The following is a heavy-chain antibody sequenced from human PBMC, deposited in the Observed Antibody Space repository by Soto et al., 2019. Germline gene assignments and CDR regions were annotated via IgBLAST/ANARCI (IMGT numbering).Heavy chain of an antibody. J-gene: IGHJ4*02. D-gene: IGHD6-19*01. CDR1: GFTFSDYA. V-gene: IGHV3-30*03. CDR3: AEGGRQWLDSSDFNY. Sequence: VQLVESGGGVVQPGRSLRLSCAASGFTFSDYAMHWVRQAPGKGLEWVAVFSDDGRNTHYADSVKGRFTISRDSSKKTYSQVKSSRRAEETAVYYCAEGGRQWLDSSDFNYWGQGALVTVSS. CDR2: FSDDGRNT.